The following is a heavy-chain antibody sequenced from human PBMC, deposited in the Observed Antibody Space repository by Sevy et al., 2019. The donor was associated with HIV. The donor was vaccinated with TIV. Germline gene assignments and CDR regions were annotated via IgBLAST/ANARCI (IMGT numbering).Heavy chain of an antibody. CDR3: AKELSGYFDY. CDR1: GFTFDDYA. Sequence: SLKISCAASGFTFDDYAMHWVRQAPGKGLEWVSGISWNSGSIGYADPVKGRFTISRDNAKNSLYLQMNSLRAEDTALYYCAKELSGYFDYWGQGTLVTVSS. J-gene: IGHJ4*02. V-gene: IGHV3-9*01. CDR2: ISWNSGSI.